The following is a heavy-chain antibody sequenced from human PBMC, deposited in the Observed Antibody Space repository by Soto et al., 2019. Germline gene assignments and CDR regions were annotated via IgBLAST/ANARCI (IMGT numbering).Heavy chain of an antibody. CDR1: GFTFSNAW. Sequence: EVQLVESGGGLVKPGESLRLSCATSGFTFSNAWMSWVRQAPGKGLEWVGHIKSQPDGGTTEYAAPVKGRLTISRDDSENTLYQNQNSLIKEATAVHYCTSLTSGVDFWGQGTTLTLSS. CDR2: IKSQPDGGTT. D-gene: IGHD3-9*01. V-gene: IGHV3-15*01. CDR3: TSLTSGVDF. J-gene: IGHJ6*02.